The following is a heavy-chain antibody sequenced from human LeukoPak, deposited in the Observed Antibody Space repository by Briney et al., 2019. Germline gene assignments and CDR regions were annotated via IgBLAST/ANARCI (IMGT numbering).Heavy chain of an antibody. CDR1: GFTFGDYA. CDR3: TREGGALRWLQHDDYLDY. J-gene: IGHJ4*02. V-gene: IGHV3-49*03. Sequence: PGRSLRLSCTASGFTFGDYAMSWFRQAPGKGLEWVGFIRSKAYGGTTEYAASVKGRFTISRDDSKSIAYLQMNSLETEDTAVYYCTREGGALRWLQHDDYLDYWGQGTLVTVSS. D-gene: IGHD5-24*01. CDR2: IRSKAYGGTT.